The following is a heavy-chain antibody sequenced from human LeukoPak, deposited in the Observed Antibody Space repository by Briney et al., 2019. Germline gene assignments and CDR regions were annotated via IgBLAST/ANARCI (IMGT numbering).Heavy chain of an antibody. D-gene: IGHD6-19*01. CDR1: GFTFGDYA. CDR2: INHSGST. V-gene: IGHV4-34*01. J-gene: IGHJ4*02. Sequence: GSLRLSCTASGFTFGDYAMSLIRRPPGKGLEWIGEINHSGSTNYNPSLKSRVTISVDTSKNQFSLKLSSVTAADTAVYYCARGSGWWNYWGQGTLVTVSS. CDR3: ARGSGWWNY.